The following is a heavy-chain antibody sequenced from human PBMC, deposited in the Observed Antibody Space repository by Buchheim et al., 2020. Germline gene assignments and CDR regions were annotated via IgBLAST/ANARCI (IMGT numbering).Heavy chain of an antibody. Sequence: EVQLVESGGGLVQPGGSLRLSCAASGFTFSSYWMSWVRQAPGKGLEWVANIKQDGSEKYYVDSVKGRFTISRDNAKNSLYLQMNSLRAEDTAVYYCARDPADYYDSSGYQQGYFDYWGQGTL. CDR1: GFTFSSYW. D-gene: IGHD3-22*01. V-gene: IGHV3-7*01. CDR2: IKQDGSEK. CDR3: ARDPADYYDSSGYQQGYFDY. J-gene: IGHJ4*02.